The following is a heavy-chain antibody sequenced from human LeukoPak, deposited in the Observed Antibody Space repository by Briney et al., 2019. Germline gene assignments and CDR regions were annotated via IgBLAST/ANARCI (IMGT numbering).Heavy chain of an antibody. CDR2: ISSSSSYI. CDR1: GFTFSTNS. CDR3: ARDRFPTRLIFSVDM. J-gene: IGHJ3*02. V-gene: IGHV3-21*04. Sequence: GGSLRLSCAASGFTFSTNSMNWVRQAPGKGLEWVSSISSSSSYIYYADSLEGRFTISKDNAKNSLYLQMNNLRDDDTAMYYCARDRFPTRLIFSVDMWGQGTMVSVSS. D-gene: IGHD2-8*01.